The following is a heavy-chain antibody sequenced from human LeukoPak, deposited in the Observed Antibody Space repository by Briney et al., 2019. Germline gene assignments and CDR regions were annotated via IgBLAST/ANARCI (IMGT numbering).Heavy chain of an antibody. Sequence: GGSLRLSCAASRFTFSSYWMSWVRQAPGKGLEWVSYISSSSSSIFDADSVKGRFTSSRDNAKNSLYLQMNSLRAEDTAVYYCARAGGGLPFSFDYWGQGTVVTVSS. J-gene: IGHJ4*02. CDR3: ARAGGGLPFSFDY. V-gene: IGHV3-48*01. D-gene: IGHD2-2*01. CDR2: ISSSSSSI. CDR1: RFTFSSYW.